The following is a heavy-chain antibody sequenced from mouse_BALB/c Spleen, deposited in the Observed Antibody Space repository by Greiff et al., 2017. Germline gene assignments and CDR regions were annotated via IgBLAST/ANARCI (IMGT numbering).Heavy chain of an antibody. CDR1: GFTFSSYG. Sequence: EVQRVESGGGLVQPGGSLKLSCAASGFTFSSYGMSWVRQTPDKRLELVATINSNGGSTYYPDSVKGRFTISRDNAKNTLYLQMSSLKSEDTAMYYCARDDIYDGYHTWGQGTSVTVSS. CDR2: INSNGGST. CDR3: ARDDIYDGYHT. D-gene: IGHD2-3*01. J-gene: IGHJ4*01. V-gene: IGHV5-6-3*01.